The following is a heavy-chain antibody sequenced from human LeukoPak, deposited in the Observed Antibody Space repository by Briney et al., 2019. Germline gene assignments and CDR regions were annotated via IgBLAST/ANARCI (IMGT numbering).Heavy chain of an antibody. CDR3: ARDYDSSGYYWS. Sequence: SETLSLTCIVSGDSISTYYWSWIRQPPGKGLEWIGHIYYSGSTNYNPSLKSRVTMSVDTSKNQFSLKLSSVTAADTAVYYCARDYDSSGYYWSWGQGILVTVSS. J-gene: IGHJ4*02. V-gene: IGHV4-59*01. CDR1: GDSISTYY. D-gene: IGHD3-22*01. CDR2: IYYSGST.